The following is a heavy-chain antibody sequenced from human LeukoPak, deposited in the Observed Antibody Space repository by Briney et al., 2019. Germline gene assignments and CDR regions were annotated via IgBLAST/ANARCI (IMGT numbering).Heavy chain of an antibody. J-gene: IGHJ4*02. CDR1: RFTFSSYN. CDR3: ASSVPRSPYFFD. Sequence: PGGSLRLSCAASRFTFSSYNMTWVRQAPGKGLEWVSSLSSSSVTIYYADSVKGRFTISRDNAKNSLYLQTNSMRAEDTAVYYCASSVPRSPYFFDGGQGTLVTVSS. V-gene: IGHV3-48*04. CDR2: LSSSSVTI. D-gene: IGHD3-9*01.